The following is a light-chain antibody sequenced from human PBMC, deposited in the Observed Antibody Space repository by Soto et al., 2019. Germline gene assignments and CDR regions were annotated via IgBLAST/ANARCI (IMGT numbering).Light chain of an antibody. V-gene: IGKV3-11*01. J-gene: IGKJ1*01. CDR1: QSVSTS. CDR3: QVRDVWPS. CDR2: DAS. Sequence: IVLTQSPVTLAVSPGESAVLSCRASQSVSTSLAWYRHKPGQAPRLFIYDASKRAPGIPARFTGSGSGAHFTLTISSLEPEDIAVYYCQVRDVWPSFGQGTKV.